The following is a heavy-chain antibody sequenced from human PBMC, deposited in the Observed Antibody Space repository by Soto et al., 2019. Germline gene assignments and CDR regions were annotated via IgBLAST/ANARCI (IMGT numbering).Heavy chain of an antibody. CDR3: ARLYYDFWSGYSTKWGNYFDY. V-gene: IGHV3-7*01. Sequence: GGSLRLSCAASGFTFSSYWMSWVRQAPGKGLEWVANIKQDGSEKYYVDSVKGRFTISRDNAKNSLYLQMNSLRAEDTAVYYCARLYYDFWSGYSTKWGNYFDYWGQGTLVTVSS. D-gene: IGHD3-3*01. J-gene: IGHJ4*02. CDR1: GFTFSSYW. CDR2: IKQDGSEK.